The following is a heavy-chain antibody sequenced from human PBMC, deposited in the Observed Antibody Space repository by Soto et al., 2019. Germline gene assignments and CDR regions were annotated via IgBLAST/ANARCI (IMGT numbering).Heavy chain of an antibody. Sequence: PSETLSLTCAVYGGSFSGYYWSWIRQPPGKGLEWIGEINHSGSTNYNPSLKSRVTISADTSKNQFSLKLSSVTAADTAVYYCARGLGYCSSTSCYRRPAYNWFDPWGQGTLVTAPQ. V-gene: IGHV4-34*01. D-gene: IGHD2-2*01. J-gene: IGHJ5*02. CDR2: INHSGST. CDR1: GGSFSGYY. CDR3: ARGLGYCSSTSCYRRPAYNWFDP.